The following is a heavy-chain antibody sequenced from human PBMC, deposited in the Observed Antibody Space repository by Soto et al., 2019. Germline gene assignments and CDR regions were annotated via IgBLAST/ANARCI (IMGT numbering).Heavy chain of an antibody. J-gene: IGHJ5*02. CDR1: GGTFSSYA. Sequence: QVQLVQSGAEVKKPGSSVKVSCKASGGTFSSYAISWVRQAPGQGLEWMGGIIPIFGTANYAQKFQGRVTITADESTSTAYMELSILRSEDTAVYYCARGEFCSSTSCPNWFDPWGQGTLVTVSS. V-gene: IGHV1-69*01. CDR3: ARGEFCSSTSCPNWFDP. D-gene: IGHD2-2*01. CDR2: IIPIFGTA.